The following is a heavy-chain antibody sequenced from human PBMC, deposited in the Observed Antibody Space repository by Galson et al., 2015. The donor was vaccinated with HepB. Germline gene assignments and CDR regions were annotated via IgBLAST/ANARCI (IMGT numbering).Heavy chain of an antibody. V-gene: IGHV3-23*01. CDR2: ISGSGGST. Sequence: SLRLSCAASGFTFSSYAMSWVRQAPGKGLEWVSAISGSGGSTYYADSVKGRFTISRDNSKNTLYLQMNSLRAEDTAVYYCAKLPYGSGSRSIDYWGQGTLVTVSS. CDR3: AKLPYGSGSRSIDY. D-gene: IGHD3-10*01. CDR1: GFTFSSYA. J-gene: IGHJ4*02.